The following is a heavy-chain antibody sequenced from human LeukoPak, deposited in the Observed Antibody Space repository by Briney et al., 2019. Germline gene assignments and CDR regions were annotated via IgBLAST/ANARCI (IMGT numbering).Heavy chain of an antibody. CDR1: GYTFTGYY. D-gene: IGHD2-2*01. CDR2: INPNSGGT. V-gene: IGHV1-2*02. J-gene: IGHJ4*02. Sequence: GASVKVSCKASGYTFTGYYMHWVRQAPGQGLEWMGWINPNSGGTNYAQKFQGRVTMTRDTSISTAYMELSRLRSDDTAVYYCARAMIVVVPAAIGLGDYWGQGTLVNVSS. CDR3: ARAMIVVVPAAIGLGDY.